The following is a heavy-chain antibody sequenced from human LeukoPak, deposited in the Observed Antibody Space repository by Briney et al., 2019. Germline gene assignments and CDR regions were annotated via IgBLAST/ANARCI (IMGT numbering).Heavy chain of an antibody. CDR2: FMYYGSNK. V-gene: IGHV3-33*06. Sequence: GRAPGPSSAAAGFNFSSYCMQWGRQAPGGGGEGGGGFMYYGSNKYYADSVKCRFTISRDNSKNTLYLQMNSLRAEDTAVYYCAKDIADYQDTSGHSGGSDIWGQGTMVTVSS. CDR1: GFNFSSYC. D-gene: IGHD3-22*01. CDR3: AKDIADYQDTSGHSGGSDI. J-gene: IGHJ3*02.